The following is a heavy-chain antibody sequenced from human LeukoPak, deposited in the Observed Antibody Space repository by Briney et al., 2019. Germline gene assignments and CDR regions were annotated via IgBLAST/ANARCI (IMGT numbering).Heavy chain of an antibody. V-gene: IGHV1-2*06. CDR3: TRDRDGSALRFDP. J-gene: IGHJ5*02. Sequence: ASVMVSCKASGYTFTGYYIHWVRQAPGQGLEWMGRINPNSGGTNYAQKFQGRVTMTRDTSISTAYMELSRLRSDDTAVYYCTRDRDGSALRFDPWGQGTLVTVSS. CDR1: GYTFTGYY. CDR2: INPNSGGT. D-gene: IGHD5-24*01.